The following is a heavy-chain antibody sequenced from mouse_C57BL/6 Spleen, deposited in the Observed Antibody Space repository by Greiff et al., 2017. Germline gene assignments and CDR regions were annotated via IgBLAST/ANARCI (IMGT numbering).Heavy chain of an antibody. CDR1: GYTFTSYT. CDR3: ARSRDDYGGGAMDY. V-gene: IGHV1-4*01. J-gene: IGHJ4*01. CDR2: INPSSGYT. D-gene: IGHD2-4*01. Sequence: VQLQQSGAELARPGASVKMSCKASGYTFTSYTMHWVKQRPGQGLEWIGYINPSSGYTKYNQKFKDKATLTADKSSSTAYMQLSSLTSEDSAVYYFARSRDDYGGGAMDYWGQGTSVTVSS.